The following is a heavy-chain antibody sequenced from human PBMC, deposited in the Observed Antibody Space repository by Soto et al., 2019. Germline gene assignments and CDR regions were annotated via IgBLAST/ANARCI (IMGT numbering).Heavy chain of an antibody. V-gene: IGHV4-39*01. J-gene: IGHJ5*02. CDR2: LYYSGTT. D-gene: IGHD2-15*01. CDR3: AVVVIAAHLLTP. CDR1: GGSISTSTYY. Sequence: QLRLQESGPGLVKPSESLSLTCTVSGGSISTSTYYWGWIRQTPGKGLEWLGSLYYSGTTYYNPSLKSRVTISVDTSKNQFHLNLRSVTAGDTAVYYCAVVVIAAHLLTPWGQGMMVAVSA.